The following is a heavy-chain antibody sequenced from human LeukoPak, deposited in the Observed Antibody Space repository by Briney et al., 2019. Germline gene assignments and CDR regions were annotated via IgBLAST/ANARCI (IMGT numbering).Heavy chain of an antibody. D-gene: IGHD3-3*01. J-gene: IGHJ4*02. Sequence: SETLSLTCTVSGGSISSSSYYWGWIRQPPGKGLEWIGSIYYSGSTYYNPSLKSRVTISVDTSKNQFSLKLSSVTAADTAVYYCARAYDFWTHYFDYWGQGTLVTVSS. CDR1: GGSISSSSYY. V-gene: IGHV4-39*07. CDR3: ARAYDFWTHYFDY. CDR2: IYYSGST.